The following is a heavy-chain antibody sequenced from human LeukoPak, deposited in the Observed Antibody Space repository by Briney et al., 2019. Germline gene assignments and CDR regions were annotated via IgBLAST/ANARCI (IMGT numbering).Heavy chain of an antibody. J-gene: IGHJ4*02. D-gene: IGHD2/OR15-2a*01. V-gene: IGHV3-23*01. CDR1: GFTFSTYA. CDR3: ARALGAGFSWASFGY. CDR2: ISATGGSP. Sequence: PGGSLRLSCGASGFTFSTYAMTWVRQAPGKGLEWVSAISATGGSPYYADSVKGRFTISRDNSKNTLYLQMNSLRAEDTAVYYCARALGAGFSWASFGYWGQGTLVTVSS.